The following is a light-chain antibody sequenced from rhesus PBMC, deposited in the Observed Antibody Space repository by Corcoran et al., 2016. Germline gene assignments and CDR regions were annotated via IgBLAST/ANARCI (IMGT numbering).Light chain of an antibody. CDR3: MQALEFPLT. Sequence: DIVMTQTPLSLPVTPGEPASISCRSSQSLLDREDGNTYLAWYLQKPGQTAQLLIYEVSSRASGVPEMFRGRGSVTDFTLKISRVEAEDVGVYDCMQALEFPLTFGGGTKEEIK. CDR2: EVS. J-gene: IGKJ4*01. V-gene: IGKV2-104*02. CDR1: QSLLDREDGNTY.